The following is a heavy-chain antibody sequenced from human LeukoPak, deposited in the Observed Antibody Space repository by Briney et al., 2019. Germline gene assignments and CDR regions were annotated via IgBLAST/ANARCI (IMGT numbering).Heavy chain of an antibody. CDR2: INPSGGST. D-gene: IGHD5-24*01. Sequence: GASVKVSCKASGYTFTGYYMHWVRQAPGQGLEWMGIINPSGGSTSYAQKFQGRVTMTRDTSTSTVYMELSSLRSEDTAMYYCASLDGSRADYWGQGTLVTVSS. CDR3: ASLDGSRADY. CDR1: GYTFTGYY. V-gene: IGHV1-46*01. J-gene: IGHJ4*02.